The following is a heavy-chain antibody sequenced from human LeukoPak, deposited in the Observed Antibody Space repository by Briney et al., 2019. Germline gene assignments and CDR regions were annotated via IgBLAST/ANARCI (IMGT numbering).Heavy chain of an antibody. CDR2: IRGSGAST. Sequence: AGGSLRLSCAASAFTFSNYATSGVRQAPGEGLECVSAIRGSGASTYYADCVKGRFTISRDKSQNTLYLQMNSQRTEDTAVYYCAKGSSAYVMYYFDNWGQGTLATVSS. V-gene: IGHV3-23*01. J-gene: IGHJ4*02. CDR1: AFTFSNYA. CDR3: AKGSSAYVMYYFDN. D-gene: IGHD3-22*01.